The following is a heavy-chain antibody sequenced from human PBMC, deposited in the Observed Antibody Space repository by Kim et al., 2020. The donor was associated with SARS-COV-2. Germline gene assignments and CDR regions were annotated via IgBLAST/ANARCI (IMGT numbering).Heavy chain of an antibody. CDR2: ISYDGSNK. V-gene: IGHV3-30*18. Sequence: GGSLRLSCAASGFTFSSYGMHWVRQAPGKGLEWVAVISYDGSNKYYADSVKGRFTISRDNSKNTLYLQMNSLRAEDTAVYYCAKDRGYCSGGSCYASYYYYGMDVWGQGTTVTVSS. CDR1: GFTFSSYG. D-gene: IGHD2-15*01. CDR3: AKDRGYCSGGSCYASYYYYGMDV. J-gene: IGHJ6*02.